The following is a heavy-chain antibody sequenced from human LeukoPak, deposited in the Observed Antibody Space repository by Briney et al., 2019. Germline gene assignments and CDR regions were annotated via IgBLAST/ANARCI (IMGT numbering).Heavy chain of an antibody. D-gene: IGHD2-15*01. CDR1: GFTFSDYS. CDR3: ARDSDRYCSAGSCPIDY. CDR2: ISSSSSYM. J-gene: IGHJ4*02. V-gene: IGHV3-21*01. Sequence: PGGSLRLSCAASGFTFSDYSMNWVRQAPGKGLEWVSSISSSSSYMKYAESVRGRFTISRDNAKNSLYLHMSSLRAEDTAVYYCARDSDRYCSAGSCPIDYWGQGTLVTVSS.